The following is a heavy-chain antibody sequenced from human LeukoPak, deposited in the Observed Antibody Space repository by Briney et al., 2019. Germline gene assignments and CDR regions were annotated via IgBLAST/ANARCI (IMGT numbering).Heavy chain of an antibody. J-gene: IGHJ4*02. CDR2: ISSSSSYI. CDR3: VMLFMGSTNWPDY. V-gene: IGHV3-21*01. CDR1: GFTFISYT. Sequence: GGSLRLSCAASGFTFISYTMTWVRQAPGKGLERVSSISSSSSYIYYADSVRGRFTISRDNAKRSLFLQLNSLRAEDTAVYYCVMLFMGSTNWPDYWGQGTLVTVSS. D-gene: IGHD6-13*01.